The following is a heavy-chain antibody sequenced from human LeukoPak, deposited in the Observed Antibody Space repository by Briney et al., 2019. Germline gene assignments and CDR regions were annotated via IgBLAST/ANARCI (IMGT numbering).Heavy chain of an antibody. J-gene: IGHJ4*02. V-gene: IGHV3-23*01. CDR1: GFTFSSYA. D-gene: IGHD5-24*01. Sequence: PGGSLRLSCAASGFTFSSYAMSRVRQAPGKGLEWVSAISGSGGSTYYADSVKGRFTISRDNSKNTLYLQMNSLRAEDTAVYYCAKDLLRDGYNKLDYWGQGTLVTVSS. CDR3: AKDLLRDGYNKLDY. CDR2: ISGSGGST.